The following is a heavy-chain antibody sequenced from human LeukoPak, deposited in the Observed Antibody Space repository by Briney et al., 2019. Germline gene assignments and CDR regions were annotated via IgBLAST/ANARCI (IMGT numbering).Heavy chain of an antibody. V-gene: IGHV3-23*01. J-gene: IGHJ4*02. CDR3: AKGRGRSSAYHFDY. CDR2: ITGSGGNT. D-gene: IGHD2-15*01. CDR1: RFTFGSYA. Sequence: RGSLRLSCAASRFTFGSYAMSRVRQAPGKGLEWLSTITGSGGNTYYADSVKGRFTISRDNAKNTLFLQTDSLRAEDTGVYYCAKGRGRSSAYHFDYWGQGTLVTVSS.